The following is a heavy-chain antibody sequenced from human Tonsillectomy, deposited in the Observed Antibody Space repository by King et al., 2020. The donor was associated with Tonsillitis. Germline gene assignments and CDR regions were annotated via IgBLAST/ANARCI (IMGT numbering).Heavy chain of an antibody. CDR2: ISYDGSEK. D-gene: IGHD1-1*01. CDR1: GFTFSHYA. Sequence: VLLVESGGGVVQPGRSLRLSCAASGFTFSHYAMHWVRQAPGKGLEWVAIISYDGSEKYYADSVKGRFTISRDNSKNKMYVQMNSLRAEDTAVYYCARDLMSGDWNDPLGYFDYWGQGTLVTVSS. CDR3: ARDLMSGDWNDPLGYFDY. J-gene: IGHJ4*02. V-gene: IGHV3-30*04.